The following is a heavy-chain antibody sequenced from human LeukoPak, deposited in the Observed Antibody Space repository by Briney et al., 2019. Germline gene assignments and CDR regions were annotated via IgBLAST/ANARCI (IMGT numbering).Heavy chain of an antibody. D-gene: IGHD3-22*01. CDR3: ARVGSSGYYYGY. V-gene: IGHV3-30*02. Sequence: GGSLRLSCAASGFTFSSYGMHWVRQAPGKGLEWVAFIRYDGSNKYYADSVKGRSTISRDNSKNTLYLQMNSLRAEDTAVYYCARVGSSGYYYGYWGQGTLVTVSS. J-gene: IGHJ4*02. CDR1: GFTFSSYG. CDR2: IRYDGSNK.